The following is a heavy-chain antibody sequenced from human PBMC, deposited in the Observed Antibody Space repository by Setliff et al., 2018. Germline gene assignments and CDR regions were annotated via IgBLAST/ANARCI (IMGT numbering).Heavy chain of an antibody. V-gene: IGHV4-61*09. J-gene: IGHJ4*02. Sequence: SETLSLTCTVTGGSINSGPYYWTWIRQSAGKGLEWLGQIYSKGSMNDNPSLKSRVTISEDSSKSQFFLRLTSVTSADTAIYYCARGDSSGNNYPVLDYWGQGTRGTAPQ. CDR2: IYSKGSM. CDR1: GGSINSGPYY. CDR3: ARGDSSGNNYPVLDY. D-gene: IGHD5-18*01.